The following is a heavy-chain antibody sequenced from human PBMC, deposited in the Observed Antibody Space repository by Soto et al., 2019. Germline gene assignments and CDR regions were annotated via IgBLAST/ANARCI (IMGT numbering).Heavy chain of an antibody. CDR3: ARSPGGHYID. J-gene: IGHJ3*01. D-gene: IGHD2-15*01. CDR1: GFTFSSSW. Sequence: GSLRLSCAASGFTFSSSWMAWVRQAPGKGLEWVANIKRDGSENYYVDSVKGRFTISRDNARNSLYLQMNSLRAEDTAVYYCARSPGGHYIDWGQGTMVTVSS. V-gene: IGHV3-7*02. CDR2: IKRDGSEN.